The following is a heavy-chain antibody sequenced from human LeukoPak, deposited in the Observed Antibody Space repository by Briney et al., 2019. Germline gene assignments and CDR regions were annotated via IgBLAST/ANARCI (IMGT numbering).Heavy chain of an antibody. CDR1: GGSITIGTW. CDR3: ARGPRK. CDR2: VYYSGSP. J-gene: IGHJ3*01. V-gene: IGHV4-4*02. Sequence: SETLSLTCAVSGGSITIGTWWTWVRQPPGQGLEWIGEVYYSGSPNYNSSLKSRVTISLDKTKNQFLLNLTSVTAADTAVYYCARGPRKWGQGTMVTVSS.